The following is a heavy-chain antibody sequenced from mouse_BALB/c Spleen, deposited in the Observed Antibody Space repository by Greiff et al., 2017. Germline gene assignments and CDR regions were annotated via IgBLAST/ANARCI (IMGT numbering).Heavy chain of an antibody. Sequence: EVMLVESGGGLVQPGESLKLSCESNEYEFPSHDMSWVRKTPEKRLELVAAINSDGGSTYYPDTMERRFIISRDNTKNTLYLQMSSLKSEDTAMYYCARDASTLLRYFDYWGQGTTLTVSS. CDR1: EYEFPSHD. D-gene: IGHD1-1*01. CDR3: ARDASTLLRYFDY. J-gene: IGHJ2*01. CDR2: INSDGGST. V-gene: IGHV5-2*03.